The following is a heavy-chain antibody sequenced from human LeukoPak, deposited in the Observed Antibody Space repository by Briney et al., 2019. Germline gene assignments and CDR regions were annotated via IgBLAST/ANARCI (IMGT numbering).Heavy chain of an antibody. V-gene: IGHV1-69*05. J-gene: IGHJ4*02. Sequence: SVKVSCKASGGTFSSYAITWVRQAPGQGLEWMGQIIPLFFTPIYAQKFQDRVTITTDESTSTAYMELSSLRSEDTAVYYCARGSSSSSPVDYWGQGTLVTVSS. D-gene: IGHD6-6*01. CDR3: ARGSSSSSPVDY. CDR1: GGTFSSYA. CDR2: IIPLFFTP.